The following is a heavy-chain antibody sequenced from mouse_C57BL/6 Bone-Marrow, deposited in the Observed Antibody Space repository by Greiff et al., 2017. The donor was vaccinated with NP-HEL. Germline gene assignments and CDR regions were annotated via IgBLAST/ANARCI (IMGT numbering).Heavy chain of an antibody. D-gene: IGHD1-1*01. CDR2: INPSSGYT. Sequence: QVQLQHSGAELAKPGASVKLSCKASGYTFTSYWMHWVNQRPGQGLEWIGYINPSSGYTKYNQKFKDKATLTADKSSSTAYMQLSSLTYEDSAVYYCASPIYYYGSTFAYWGQGTLVTVSA. CDR3: ASPIYYYGSTFAY. CDR1: GYTFTSYW. V-gene: IGHV1-7*01. J-gene: IGHJ3*01.